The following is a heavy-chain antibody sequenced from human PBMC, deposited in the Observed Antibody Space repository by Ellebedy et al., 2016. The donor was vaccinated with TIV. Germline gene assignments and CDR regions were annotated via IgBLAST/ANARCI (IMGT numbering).Heavy chain of an antibody. J-gene: IGHJ4*02. D-gene: IGHD1-14*01. CDR2: ISGNGGST. V-gene: IGHV3-23*01. Sequence: GESLKISCAASGFTFSTYAMSWVRQAPGKGPEWVSTISGNGGSTYYVDSVKGRFAISRDNSKKTLYLQMNSLRAEDTAIYYCAKGRSGTYIHHAFDYWGQGTLVTVSS. CDR3: AKGRSGTYIHHAFDY. CDR1: GFTFSTYA.